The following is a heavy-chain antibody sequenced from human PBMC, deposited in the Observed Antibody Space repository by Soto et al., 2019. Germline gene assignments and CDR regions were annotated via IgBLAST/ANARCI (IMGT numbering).Heavy chain of an antibody. J-gene: IGHJ4*02. Sequence: GGSLRLSCAASGFTVSSNYMSWVRQAPGKGLEWVSVIYSGGSTYYADSVKGRFTISRDNSKNTLYLQMNSLRAEDTAVYYCARSQSSGYYVYWGPGTLLTVSS. CDR2: IYSGGST. CDR3: ARSQSSGYYVY. CDR1: GFTVSSNY. V-gene: IGHV3-53*01. D-gene: IGHD3-22*01.